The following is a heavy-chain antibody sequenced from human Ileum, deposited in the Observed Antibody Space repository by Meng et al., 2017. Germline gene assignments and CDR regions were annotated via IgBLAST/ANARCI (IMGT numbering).Heavy chain of an antibody. CDR1: GYTFTTFG. V-gene: IGHV1-18*01. CDR2: IDPGNGNR. CDR3: ARDRQWVFDY. Sequence: QIQLVQSGIEVKKPGPSVTVSCKPSGYTFTTFGISWVRQAPGQGLEWMGWIDPGNGNRNFAQKFQDRITLTTDTTTTTAYMELRSLRSDDTAIFYCARDRQWVFDYWGQGTLVTVSS. D-gene: IGHD6-19*01. J-gene: IGHJ4*02.